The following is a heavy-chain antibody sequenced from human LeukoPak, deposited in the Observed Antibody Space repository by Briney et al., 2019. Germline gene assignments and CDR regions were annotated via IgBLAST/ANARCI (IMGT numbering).Heavy chain of an antibody. V-gene: IGHV2-5*01. CDR2: IYWNDDK. D-gene: IGHD6-19*01. CDR3: AHSLSQYSGSGWYRENYYYGMDV. Sequence: PTLVKPTQTLTLTCTFSGFSLSTSGVGVGWIRQPPGKALEWLALIYWNDDKRYSPSLKSRLTITKDTSKNQVVLTMTNMDPVDTATYYCAHSLSQYSGSGWYRENYYYGMDVWGQGTTVTVSS. CDR1: GFSLSTSGVG. J-gene: IGHJ6*02.